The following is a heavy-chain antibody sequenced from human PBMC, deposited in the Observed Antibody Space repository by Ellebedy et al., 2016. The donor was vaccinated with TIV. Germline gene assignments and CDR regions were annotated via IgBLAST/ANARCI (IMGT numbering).Heavy chain of an antibody. CDR1: GYTFTGSDYY. CDR3: ARGFVWFSYAFDI. D-gene: IGHD2-21*01. Sequence: ASVKVSCXASGYTFTGSDYYMHWVRQATGQGLEWMGWINPKSGDTNYARKFQGRVTMTRDTSISTAYMELRRLRSDDTAVFYCARGFVWFSYAFDIWGQGTMVTVSS. J-gene: IGHJ3*02. CDR2: INPKSGDT. V-gene: IGHV1-2*02.